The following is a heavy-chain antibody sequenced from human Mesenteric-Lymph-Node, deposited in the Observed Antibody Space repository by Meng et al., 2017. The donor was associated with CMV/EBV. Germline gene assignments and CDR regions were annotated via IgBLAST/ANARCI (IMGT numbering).Heavy chain of an antibody. CDR3: AAPPYDSSGWGVFDV. Sequence: ESLKISCAASGFTFSSYSMNWVRQAPGKGLEWIGEINHSGSTSYNPSLKSRVTMSVDTSENQFSLKLSSVTAADTAVYYCAAPPYDSSGWGVFDVWDQGTMVTVSS. J-gene: IGHJ3*01. D-gene: IGHD3-22*01. V-gene: IGHV4-34*08. CDR1: GFTFSSYS. CDR2: INHSGST.